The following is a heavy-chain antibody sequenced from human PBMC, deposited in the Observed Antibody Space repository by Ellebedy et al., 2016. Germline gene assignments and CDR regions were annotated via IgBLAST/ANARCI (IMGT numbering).Heavy chain of an antibody. D-gene: IGHD5-18*01. CDR3: ARHALRGYSYGVFDY. CDR1: GGSISSYY. CDR2: IYYSGST. V-gene: IGHV4-59*08. Sequence: SETLSLTXTVSGGSISSYYWSWIRQPPGKGLEWIGYIYYSGSTNYNPSLKSRVTISVDTSKNQFSLKLSSVTAADTAVYYCARHALRGYSYGVFDYWGQGTLVTVSS. J-gene: IGHJ4*02.